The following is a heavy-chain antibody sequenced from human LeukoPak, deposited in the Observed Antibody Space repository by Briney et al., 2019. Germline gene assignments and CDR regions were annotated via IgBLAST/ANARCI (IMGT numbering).Heavy chain of an antibody. CDR2: TYYRSKWYN. D-gene: IGHD7-27*01. CDR1: GDSVSSNCAA. J-gene: IGHJ4*02. Sequence: SQTLSLTCAICGDSVSSNCAAWHWIRQSPSRGLEWLGRTYYRSKWYNDYAVSVKSRITINPDTSKNQFSLQLNSVTPEDTAVYYCARAPTPNWGSYYFDYWGQGTLVPVSS. CDR3: ARAPTPNWGSYYFDY. V-gene: IGHV6-1*01.